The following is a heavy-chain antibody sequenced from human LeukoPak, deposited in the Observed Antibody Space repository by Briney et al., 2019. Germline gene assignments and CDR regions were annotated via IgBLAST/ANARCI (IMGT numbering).Heavy chain of an antibody. D-gene: IGHD1-7*01. CDR1: GFTFSSYW. V-gene: IGHV3-20*04. CDR2: INWNGGST. Sequence: GGSLRLSCAASGFTFSSYWMSWVRQAPGKGLEWVSGINWNGGSTGYADSVKGRFTISRDNAKNSLYLQMNSLRAEDTALYYCATVTGTTWGAFDIWGQGTMVTVSS. CDR3: ATVTGTTWGAFDI. J-gene: IGHJ3*02.